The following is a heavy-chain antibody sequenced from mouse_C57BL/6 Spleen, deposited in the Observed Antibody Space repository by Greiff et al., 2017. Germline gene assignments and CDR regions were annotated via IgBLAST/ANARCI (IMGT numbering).Heavy chain of an antibody. CDR3: TTYYGAMDY. D-gene: IGHD2-10*01. CDR2: IDPETGGT. Sequence: QVQLKQSGAELVRPGASVTLSCKASGYTFTDYEMHWVKQTPVHGLEWIGAIDPETGGTAYNQKFKGKAILTADKSSSTAYMELRSLTSEDSAVYYCTTYYGAMDYGGQGTSVPVAS. J-gene: IGHJ4*01. CDR1: GYTFTDYE. V-gene: IGHV1-15*01.